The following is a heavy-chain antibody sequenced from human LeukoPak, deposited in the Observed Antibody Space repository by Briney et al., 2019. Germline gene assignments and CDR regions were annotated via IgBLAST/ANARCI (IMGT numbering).Heavy chain of an antibody. Sequence: PSETLSLTCAVYGGSFSGYYWSWIRHPPGKGLEWIGEINHSGSTNYNPSLKSRVTISVDTSKNQFSLKLSSVTAADTAVYYCAREVAAAGRGWFDPWGQGTLVTVSS. D-gene: IGHD6-13*01. CDR1: GGSFSGYY. CDR2: INHSGST. CDR3: AREVAAAGRGWFDP. V-gene: IGHV4-34*01. J-gene: IGHJ5*02.